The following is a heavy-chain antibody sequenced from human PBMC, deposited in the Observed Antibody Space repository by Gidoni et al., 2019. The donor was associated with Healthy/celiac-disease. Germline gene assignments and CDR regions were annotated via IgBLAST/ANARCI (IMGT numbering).Heavy chain of an antibody. J-gene: IGHJ3*02. CDR1: GGSISSGGYY. D-gene: IGHD6-19*01. Sequence: QVQLQESGPGLVKHSQSLSLTGTVSGGSISSGGYYWSWIRQHPGKGLEWIRYIYYSGSTYYNPSLKSRVTISVDTSKNQFSLKLSSVTAADTAVYYCARGLYSSGWYRRAFDIWGQGTMVTVSS. V-gene: IGHV4-31*03. CDR2: IYYSGST. CDR3: ARGLYSSGWYRRAFDI.